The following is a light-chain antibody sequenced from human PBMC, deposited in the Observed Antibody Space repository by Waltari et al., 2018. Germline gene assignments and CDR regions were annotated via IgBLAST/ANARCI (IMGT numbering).Light chain of an antibody. Sequence: EVVMTQSPATLSVSPGERVTLSCRASQSIPDNLAWYQHKPGQAPRLLIYGASTRPPDSPGRFVGGGSGTEFTLAIRSLQSEDSAVYYCQQYNVWPPLTFGGGTKV. V-gene: IGKV3-15*01. J-gene: IGKJ4*01. CDR1: QSIPDN. CDR2: GAS. CDR3: QQYNVWPPLT.